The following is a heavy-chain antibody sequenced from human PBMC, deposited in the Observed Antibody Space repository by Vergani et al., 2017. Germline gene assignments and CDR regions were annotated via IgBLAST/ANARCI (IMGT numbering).Heavy chain of an antibody. CDR3: ARTYYDILTGLMDV. D-gene: IGHD3-9*01. Sequence: QVQLVESGGGLVKPGGSLSLSCAASGFPFRDSYVIWIRQAPGKGLEWVSYISSSGSTIYYADSVKVRFTISRDNAKNSLYLQMNSLRAEDTAVYYCARTYYDILTGLMDVWGQGTTVTVSS. CDR1: GFPFRDSY. V-gene: IGHV3-11*04. J-gene: IGHJ6*02. CDR2: ISSSGSTI.